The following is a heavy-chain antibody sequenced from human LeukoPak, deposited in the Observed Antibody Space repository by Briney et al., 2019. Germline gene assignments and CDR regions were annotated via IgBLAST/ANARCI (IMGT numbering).Heavy chain of an antibody. D-gene: IGHD3-10*01. CDR3: ARRLLWFGELFDY. J-gene: IGHJ4*02. CDR2: IKQDGSEK. V-gene: IGHV3-7*01. Sequence: GGSLRLSCAASGFTFSTYWMSWVRQAPGKGLEWGANIKQDGSEKYYVDSVKGRFTISRDNTKNSLYLQMNSLRAEDTAVYYCARRLLWFGELFDYCGQGTLVTVSS. CDR1: GFTFSTYW.